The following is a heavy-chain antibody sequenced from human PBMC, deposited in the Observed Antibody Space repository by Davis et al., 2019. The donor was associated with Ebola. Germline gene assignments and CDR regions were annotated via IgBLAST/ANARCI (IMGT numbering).Heavy chain of an antibody. V-gene: IGHV1-2*04. CDR3: ARANLRFLEWYNWFDP. CDR1: GYTFTSYY. D-gene: IGHD3-3*01. CDR2: INPNSGGT. J-gene: IGHJ5*02. Sequence: ASVKVSCKASGYTFTSYYMHWVRQAPGQGLEWMGWINPNSGGTNYAQKFQGWVTMTRDTSISTAYMELSSLRSEDTAVYYCARANLRFLEWYNWFDPWGQGTLVTVSS.